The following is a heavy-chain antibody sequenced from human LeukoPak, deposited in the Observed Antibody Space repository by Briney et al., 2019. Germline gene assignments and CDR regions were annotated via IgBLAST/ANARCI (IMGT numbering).Heavy chain of an antibody. CDR3: ARVPFDQQLVLHSNWSDS. CDR2: IIPIFGTA. D-gene: IGHD6-13*01. CDR1: GGTFSSYA. Sequence: ASVKVSCKASGGTFSSYAISWVRQAPGQGLEWMGGIIPIFGTANYAQKFQGRVTITADESTSTAHMELSSLRSEDTAVYYCARVPFDQQLVLHSNWSDSWGQGTLVTVSS. J-gene: IGHJ5*01. V-gene: IGHV1-69*13.